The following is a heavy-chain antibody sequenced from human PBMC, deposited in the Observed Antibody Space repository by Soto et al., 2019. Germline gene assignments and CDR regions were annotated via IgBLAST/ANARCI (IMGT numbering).Heavy chain of an antibody. CDR1: GGSVSSGSYY. Sequence: SETLSLTCTVSGGSVSSGSYYWSWIRQPPGKGLEWIGYIYYSGSTNYHPSLKSRVTISVDTSKNQFSLKLSSVTAADTAVYYCARAYYRARFDPWGQGTLVTSPQ. CDR2: IYYSGST. D-gene: IGHD3-10*01. CDR3: ARAYYRARFDP. V-gene: IGHV4-61*01. J-gene: IGHJ5*02.